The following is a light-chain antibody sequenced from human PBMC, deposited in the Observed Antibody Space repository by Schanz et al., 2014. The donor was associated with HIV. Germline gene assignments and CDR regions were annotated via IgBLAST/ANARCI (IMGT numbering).Light chain of an antibody. CDR2: GVF. J-gene: IGLJ1*01. V-gene: IGLV2-14*03. Sequence: QSALTQPASVSGSPGQSITVSCTGTNNDIGSYTYVAWYQQHPGKAPKVVVYGVFDRPSGVSNRFSGSKSGNTASLTIFDLQPEDEADYYCSSYTTSITLAFGTGTKLTVL. CDR3: SSYTTSITLA. CDR1: NNDIGSYTY.